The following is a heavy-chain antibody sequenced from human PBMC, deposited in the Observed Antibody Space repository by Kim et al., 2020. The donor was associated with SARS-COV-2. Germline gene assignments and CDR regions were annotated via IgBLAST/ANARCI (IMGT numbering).Heavy chain of an antibody. CDR1: GYTFTVYY. CDR2: INPNSGGT. V-gene: IGHV1-2*06. J-gene: IGHJ5*02. D-gene: IGHD3-10*01. CDR3: ARGATYFPLDP. Sequence: ASVKVSCKASGYTFTVYYIHWVRQAPGQGLEWMGRINPNSGGTNYAQKFQGRVTMTRDTSITTAYMELTRLRSDDTAVYYCARGATYFPLDPWGQGTLVTVSS.